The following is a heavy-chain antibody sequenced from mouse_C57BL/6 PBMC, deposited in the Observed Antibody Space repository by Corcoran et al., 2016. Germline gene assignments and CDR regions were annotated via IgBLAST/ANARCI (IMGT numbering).Heavy chain of an antibody. CDR1: GYTFTTYG. D-gene: IGHD1-1*01. CDR2: INTYSGVP. V-gene: IGHV9-3*01. Sequence: QIQLVQSGPELKKPGETVKISCKASGYTFTTYGMSWVKQAPGKGLKWMGWINTYSGVPTYADDFKGRFAFSLETSASTAYLQINNLKNEDTATYFCARRDYGSSWYFDVWGTGTMVTVSS. J-gene: IGHJ1*03. CDR3: ARRDYGSSWYFDV.